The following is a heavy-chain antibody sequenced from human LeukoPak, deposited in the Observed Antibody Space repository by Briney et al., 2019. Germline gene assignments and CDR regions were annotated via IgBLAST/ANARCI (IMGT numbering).Heavy chain of an antibody. CDR1: SGSFSGWY. CDR2: INHSETT. V-gene: IGHV4-34*01. CDR3: AREDIVLMVYAPRGYYFDY. J-gene: IGHJ4*02. D-gene: IGHD2-8*01. Sequence: SETLSLTCAAYSGSFSGWYWTWIRQPPGKGLEWIGEINHSETTNYNPSLKSRVTISVDTSKNQFSLKLSSVTAADTAVYYCAREDIVLMVYAPRGYYFDYWGQGTLVTVSS.